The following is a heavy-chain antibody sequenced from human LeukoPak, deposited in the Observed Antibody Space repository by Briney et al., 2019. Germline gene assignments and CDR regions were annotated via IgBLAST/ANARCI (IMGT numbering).Heavy chain of an antibody. CDR2: IYPDDSDT. CDR1: GYSFGNRW. CDR3: ARHAAAAGVYNWFDP. D-gene: IGHD6-13*01. Sequence: GESLKISCKGSGYSFGNRWIGWVRQMPGKGLEWMGIIYPDDSDTIYSPSFEGQVTISADKSISTAYLQWSSLKASDTAMYYCARHAAAAGVYNWFDPWGQGTLVTVSS. J-gene: IGHJ5*02. V-gene: IGHV5-51*01.